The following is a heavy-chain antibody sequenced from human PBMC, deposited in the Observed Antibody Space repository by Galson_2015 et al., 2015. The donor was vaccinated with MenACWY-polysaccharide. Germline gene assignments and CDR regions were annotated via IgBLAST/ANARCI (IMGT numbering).Heavy chain of an antibody. Sequence: SLRLSCAASGFTFSSYAMSWVRHAPGKGLEWVAAISGSGGTTYYADSVKGRFTISRDNSKNMVYLQMNSLRAEDTAVYYSLVVPDGNYRAMDVWGQGTTVTVSS. J-gene: IGHJ6*02. D-gene: IGHD2-2*01. CDR1: GFTFSSYA. V-gene: IGHV3-23*01. CDR2: ISGSGGTT. CDR3: LVVPDGNYRAMDV.